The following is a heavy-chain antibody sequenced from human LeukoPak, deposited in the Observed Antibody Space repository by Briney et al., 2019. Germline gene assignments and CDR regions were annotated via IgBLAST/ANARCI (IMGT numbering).Heavy chain of an antibody. Sequence: GGSLRLSCAASGFTFSSYEMNWVRQAPGKGLEWVSYISSSGSTIYYADSVKGRFTISRDNAKNSLYLQMNSLRAEDTAVYYRARDSGYSSSWYGYYYGMDVWGQGTTVTVSS. CDR3: ARDSGYSSSWYGYYYGMDV. CDR2: ISSSGSTI. CDR1: GFTFSSYE. D-gene: IGHD6-13*01. V-gene: IGHV3-48*03. J-gene: IGHJ6*02.